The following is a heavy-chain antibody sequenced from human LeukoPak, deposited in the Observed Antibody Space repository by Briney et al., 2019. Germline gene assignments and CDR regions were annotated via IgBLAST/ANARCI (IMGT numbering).Heavy chain of an antibody. CDR1: GYTFTSYY. CDR3: ARRVGATGYYYYYMDV. Sequence: ASVKVSCKASGYTFTSYYMHWVRQAPGQGLEWMGIINPSGGSTSYAQKFQGRVTMTRNTTTSTAYMELSSLRSDDTAVYYCARRVGATGYYYYYMDVWGKGTTVTISS. CDR2: INPSGGST. J-gene: IGHJ6*03. D-gene: IGHD1-26*01. V-gene: IGHV1-46*01.